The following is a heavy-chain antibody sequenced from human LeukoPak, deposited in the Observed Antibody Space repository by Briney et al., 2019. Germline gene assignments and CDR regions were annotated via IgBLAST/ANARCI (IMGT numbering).Heavy chain of an antibody. CDR2: IKQDGSEE. Sequence: PGGSLRLSCAASGISFSSYWMSWVRQAPGKGLEWVANIKQDGSEETYVDSVKGRFTISRDNAKNSLYLQMNSLRAEDTAVYYCATTPDRLLDYWGQGTLVTVSS. D-gene: IGHD1-14*01. CDR3: ATTPDRLLDY. J-gene: IGHJ4*02. V-gene: IGHV3-7*03. CDR1: GISFSSYW.